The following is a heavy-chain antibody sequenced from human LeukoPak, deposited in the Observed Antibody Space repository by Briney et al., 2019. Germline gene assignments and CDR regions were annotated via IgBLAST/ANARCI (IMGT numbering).Heavy chain of an antibody. CDR1: GYTFTSYA. D-gene: IGHD3-10*01. J-gene: IGHJ4*02. CDR3: ARLNVDYYGSGSYFFDY. CDR2: INAGNGNT. Sequence: ASVKVSCKASGYTFTSYAMHCVRQAPGQRLEWMRWINAGNGNTKYSQKFQGRVTITRDTSASTAYMELSSLRSEDTAVYYCARLNVDYYGSGSYFFDYWGQGTLVTVSS. V-gene: IGHV1-3*01.